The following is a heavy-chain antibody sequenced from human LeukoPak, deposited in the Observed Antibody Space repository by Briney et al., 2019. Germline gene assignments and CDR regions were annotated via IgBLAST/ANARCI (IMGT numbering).Heavy chain of an antibody. CDR3: ARRGNGAFDI. CDR2: IYYSGST. D-gene: IGHD1-1*01. J-gene: IGHJ3*02. CDR1: GGSISSYY. V-gene: IGHV4-59*08. Sequence: PSETLSLTCTVSGGSISSYYWSWIRQPPGKGLEWIGYIYYSGSTNYNPSLKSRVTISVDTSKNQFSLKLSSVTAADTAVYYCARRGNGAFDIWGQGTMVTVSS.